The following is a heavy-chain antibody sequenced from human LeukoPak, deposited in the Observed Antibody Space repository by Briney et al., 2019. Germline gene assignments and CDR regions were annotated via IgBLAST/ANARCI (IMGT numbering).Heavy chain of an antibody. V-gene: IGHV3-30-3*01. CDR3: ATGGGQQLVQWASDT. CDR2: ISYDGNNK. J-gene: IGHJ3*02. CDR1: GLTFSHYA. D-gene: IGHD6-13*01. Sequence: GGSLRLSCAASGLTFSHYAMHWVRQAPGKGLEWVAVISYDGNNKYYADSVKGRFTISRDNSKSTLYLQMNSLRAEDTAVYYCATGGGQQLVQWASDTWGQGTMVTVSS.